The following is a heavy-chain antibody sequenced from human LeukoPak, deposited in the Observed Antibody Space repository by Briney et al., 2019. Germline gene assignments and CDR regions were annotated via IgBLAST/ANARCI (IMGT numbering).Heavy chain of an antibody. CDR3: VRDVWSSFDY. V-gene: IGHV3-7*04. J-gene: IGHJ4*02. Sequence: GGSLRLSCAASGFTFSSYWMSWVRQAPGKGLECVANIKRDGSEKYYVDSVEGRFTISRDNAKNSLYLQMNSLRVEDMGVYYCVRDVWSSFDYWGQGTLVTVST. CDR1: GFTFSSYW. CDR2: IKRDGSEK. D-gene: IGHD2-8*01.